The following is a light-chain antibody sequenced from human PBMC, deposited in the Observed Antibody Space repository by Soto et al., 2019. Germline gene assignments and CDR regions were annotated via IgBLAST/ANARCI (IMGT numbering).Light chain of an antibody. CDR3: QEYGNPL. V-gene: IGKV3-20*01. CDR1: QSVDNKY. J-gene: IGKJ3*01. CDR2: GAS. Sequence: VLTQSPGTLSLSPGERATLSCRASQSVDNKYLAWYQQKRGKAPRLLIYGASTRAAGIPDRFSGSGSGTDFTLAISSLEAEDFAVYYCQEYGNPLFGPGTKVEIK.